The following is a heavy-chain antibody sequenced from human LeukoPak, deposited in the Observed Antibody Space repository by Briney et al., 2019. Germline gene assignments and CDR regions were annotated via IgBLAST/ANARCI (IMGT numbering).Heavy chain of an antibody. D-gene: IGHD2-21*02. CDR3: AKDRLGYCGGDCYSDY. Sequence: GSLRLSCAASGFTFSSYAISWVRQAPGKGLEWVSAISGSGGSTYYADSVKGRFTISRDNSKNTLYLQMNSLRAEDTAVYYCAKDRLGYCGGDCYSDYWGQGTLVTVSS. CDR2: ISGSGGST. V-gene: IGHV3-23*01. J-gene: IGHJ4*02. CDR1: GFTFSSYA.